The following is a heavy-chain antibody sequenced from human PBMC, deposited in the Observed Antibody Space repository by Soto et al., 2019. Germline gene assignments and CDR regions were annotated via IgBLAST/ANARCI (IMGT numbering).Heavy chain of an antibody. Sequence: ASVKVSCKASGYTFTGYYMHWVRQAPGQGLEWMGWINPNSGGTNYAQKFQGRVTMTRDTSISTAYMELSRPRSDDTAVYYCARVRRIAARPSSYYYYYGMDVWGQGTTVTVSS. J-gene: IGHJ6*02. CDR2: INPNSGGT. CDR3: ARVRRIAARPSSYYYYYGMDV. D-gene: IGHD6-6*01. V-gene: IGHV1-2*02. CDR1: GYTFTGYY.